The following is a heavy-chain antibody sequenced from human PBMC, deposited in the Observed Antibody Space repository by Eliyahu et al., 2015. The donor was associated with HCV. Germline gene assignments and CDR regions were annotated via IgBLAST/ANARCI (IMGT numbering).Heavy chain of an antibody. Sequence: EVQLVGSGGGLVQPGRSXRLSCAASGFTFDDYAMNXVRQAPGKGLEWVSGISWNSGTIGYADSVKGRFTISRDNAKNSLYLQMNSLRAEDTAFYYCTKGGVLPGWGQGTLVTVSS. J-gene: IGHJ4*02. V-gene: IGHV3-9*01. D-gene: IGHD2-2*01. CDR3: TKGGVLPG. CDR2: ISWNSGTI. CDR1: GFTFDDYA.